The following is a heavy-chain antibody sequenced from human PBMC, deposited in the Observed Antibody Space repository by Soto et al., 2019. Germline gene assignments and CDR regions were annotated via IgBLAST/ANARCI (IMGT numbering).Heavy chain of an antibody. CDR3: AKTSLGYYLGMDV. CDR2: ISYDGSNK. J-gene: IGHJ6*02. CDR1: GFTFSSYG. D-gene: IGHD3-10*01. Sequence: GGSLRLCCAASGFTFSSYGMHWVRQAPGKGLEWVAVISYDGSNKYYADSVKGRFTISRDNTKNTLSLQMNSLRAEDTAVYYCAKTSLGYYLGMDVWGQGITVTVSS. V-gene: IGHV3-30*18.